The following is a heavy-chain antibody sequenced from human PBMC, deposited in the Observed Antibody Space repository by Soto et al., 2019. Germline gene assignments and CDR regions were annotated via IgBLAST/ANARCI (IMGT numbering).Heavy chain of an antibody. CDR1: GFTFSSHA. Sequence: EVHLLESGGGLVQPGVSLRLSCAVSGFTFSSHAMSWVRQAPGKGLECVSSITGSGDSTYYADSVKGRFTISRDKSKTTLYLHMNSLRAEETAVYYCAKDLQFSGWLSAQTFEYWGQGTQVTVPS. V-gene: IGHV3-23*01. CDR2: ITGSGDST. CDR3: AKDLQFSGWLSAQTFEY. D-gene: IGHD6-19*01. J-gene: IGHJ4*02.